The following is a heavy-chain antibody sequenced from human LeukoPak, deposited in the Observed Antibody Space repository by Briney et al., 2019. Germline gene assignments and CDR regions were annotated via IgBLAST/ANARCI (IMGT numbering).Heavy chain of an antibody. V-gene: IGHV4-39*07. CDR3: ARYSSSNNWFDP. CDR2: IYYSGST. CDR1: GGSISSSSYY. Sequence: PSETLSLTCTVSGGSISSSSYYWGWIRQPPGKGLEWIGSIYYSGSTYYNPSLKSRVTISVDTSKNQFSLKLSSVTAADTAVYYCARYSSSNNWFDPWGQGTLVTVSS. D-gene: IGHD6-13*01. J-gene: IGHJ5*02.